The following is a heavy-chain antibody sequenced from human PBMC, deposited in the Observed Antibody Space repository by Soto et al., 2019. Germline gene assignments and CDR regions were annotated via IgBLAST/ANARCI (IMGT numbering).Heavy chain of an antibody. CDR3: ASKGSRDGYNNYYYYYGMDV. D-gene: IGHD3-10*01. CDR2: IKQDGSEK. Sequence: GGSLRLSCAASGFTFSSYWMSWVRQAPGKGLEWVANIKQDGSEKYYADSVKGRFTISRDNAKNSLYLQMNSLRDEDTAVYYCASKGSRDGYNNYYYYYGMDVWGQGTTVTVLL. J-gene: IGHJ6*02. V-gene: IGHV3-7*02. CDR1: GFTFSSYW.